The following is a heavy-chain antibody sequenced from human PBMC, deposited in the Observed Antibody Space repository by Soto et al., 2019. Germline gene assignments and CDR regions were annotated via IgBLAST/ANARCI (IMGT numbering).Heavy chain of an antibody. CDR1: GGSFSGYY. D-gene: IGHD5-12*01. J-gene: IGHJ6*03. Sequence: SETLSLTCAVYGGSFSGYYWSWIRQPPGKGLEWIGEINHSGSTNYNPSLKSRVTISVDTSKNQFSLKLSSVTAADTAVYYCARRVATMSYYYYYMDVWGKGTTVTVSS. CDR2: INHSGST. CDR3: ARRVATMSYYYYYMDV. V-gene: IGHV4-34*01.